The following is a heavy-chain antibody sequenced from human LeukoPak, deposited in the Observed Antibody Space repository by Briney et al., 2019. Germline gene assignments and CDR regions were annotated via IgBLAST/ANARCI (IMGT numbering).Heavy chain of an antibody. D-gene: IGHD2-8*01. CDR3: ARALGPNKQPSIVLMVYAPKSAFDI. V-gene: IGHV1-69*01. CDR1: GGTVSSYA. J-gene: IGHJ3*02. Sequence: GSSVKVSCKASGGTVSSYAISWVRQAPGQGLEWMGGIMPIFGTANYAQKFQGRVTITADESTSTAYMELSSLRSEDTAVYYCARALGPNKQPSIVLMVYAPKSAFDIWGQGTMVTVSS. CDR2: IMPIFGTA.